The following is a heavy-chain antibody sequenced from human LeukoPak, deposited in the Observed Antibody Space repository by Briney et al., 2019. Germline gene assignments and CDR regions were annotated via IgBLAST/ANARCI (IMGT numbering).Heavy chain of an antibody. J-gene: IGHJ4*02. CDR3: DCSSPTCYAAGDY. CDR1: GFTFSSFG. V-gene: IGHV3-30*02. CDR2: IRNDGSNK. Sequence: GGSLRLSCAASGFTFSSFGMHWVRQVPGKGLEWVAFIRNDGSNKYYADSVKGRSTISRDNSKNTLYLQMNSLRAEDTAVYYCDCSSPTCYAAGDYWGQGTLVTVSS. D-gene: IGHD2-2*01.